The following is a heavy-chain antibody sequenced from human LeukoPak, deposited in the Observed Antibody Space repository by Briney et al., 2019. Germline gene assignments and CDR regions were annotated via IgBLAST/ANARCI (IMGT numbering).Heavy chain of an antibody. CDR2: ITSTSTTI. V-gene: IGHV3-48*01. CDR3: ARSQAHLDY. J-gene: IGHJ4*02. Sequence: GGSLRLSCAASGFTFSIYSMNWVRQAPGKGLEWVSYITSTSTTIHYADSVKGRFTISRDNAKNSPYLQMHNLRAEDTAVYYCARSQAHLDYWGQGTLVTVSS. CDR1: GFTFSIYS.